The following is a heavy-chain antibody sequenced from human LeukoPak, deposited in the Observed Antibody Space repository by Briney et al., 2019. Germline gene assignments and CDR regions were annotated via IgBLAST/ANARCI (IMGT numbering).Heavy chain of an antibody. V-gene: IGHV1-18*01. CDR3: ARAVYIWGSYRSFDWFDP. J-gene: IGHJ5*02. CDR1: GYTFTSYG. D-gene: IGHD3-16*02. Sequence: ASVKVSCKASGYTFTSYGISWVRQAPGQGLEWMGWISAYNGNTNYAQRLQGRVTMTTDTSTSTAYMELRSLRSDDTAVYYCARAVYIWGSYRSFDWFDPWRQGTLVTVSS. CDR2: ISAYNGNT.